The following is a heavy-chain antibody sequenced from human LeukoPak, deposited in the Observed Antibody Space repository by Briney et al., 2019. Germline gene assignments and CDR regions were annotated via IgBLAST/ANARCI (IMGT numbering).Heavy chain of an antibody. D-gene: IGHD6-13*01. Sequence: GGSLRLSYASSGXTVSNNYMSWVRQAPGKGLEWVSVMYRGGSTYYADSVQGRFTMSRDNSKNTLYLQMNSLRAEDTAVYYCARDGGAAAGYWGQGTLVTVSS. CDR3: ARDGGAAAGY. V-gene: IGHV3-66*01. CDR2: MYRGGST. CDR1: GXTVSNNY. J-gene: IGHJ4*02.